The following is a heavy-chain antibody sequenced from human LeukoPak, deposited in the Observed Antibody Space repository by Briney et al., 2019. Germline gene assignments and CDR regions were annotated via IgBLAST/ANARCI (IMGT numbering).Heavy chain of an antibody. CDR3: ARDSSGYYSPFDY. CDR2: IGSSGTNI. V-gene: IGHV3-48*03. D-gene: IGHD3-22*01. CDR1: GLTFSNYE. J-gene: IGHJ4*02. Sequence: GGSLRLSCAASGLTFSNYEMNWVRQPPGKGLEWVSYIGSSGTNIYYADSVKGRLTISRDNARNSLYLQMNSLRAEDTAVYYCARDSSGYYSPFDYWGQGTLVTVSS.